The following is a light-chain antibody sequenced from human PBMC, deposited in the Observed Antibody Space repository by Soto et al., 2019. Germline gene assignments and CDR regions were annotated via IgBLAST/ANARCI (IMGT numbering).Light chain of an antibody. J-gene: IGKJ5*01. V-gene: IGKV1-17*02. CDR2: AAS. Sequence: DIQMTQSPSSLSASVGDRVTITCRASQAIRNDVGWYQQKPGKAPKLLIYAASTLQSGVPSRFSGSGSGTDFTLTISNLQPEDFATYYCQQYYSFPITFGQGTRLEN. CDR1: QAIRND. CDR3: QQYYSFPIT.